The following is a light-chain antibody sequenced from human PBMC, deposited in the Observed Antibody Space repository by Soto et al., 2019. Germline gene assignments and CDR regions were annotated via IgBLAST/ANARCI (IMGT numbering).Light chain of an antibody. J-gene: IGLJ2*01. CDR1: SSDVGAYNL. Sequence: QSALTQPASVSGSPEQSITISCTGTSSDVGAYNLVSWYQQHPGKATRLIIYEGSKRPSGISHRFSGSKSDNTASLTISGLRAEDEAHYHCCSYAGSRTFVFGGGTKLTVL. CDR3: CSYAGSRTFV. V-gene: IGLV2-23*01. CDR2: EGS.